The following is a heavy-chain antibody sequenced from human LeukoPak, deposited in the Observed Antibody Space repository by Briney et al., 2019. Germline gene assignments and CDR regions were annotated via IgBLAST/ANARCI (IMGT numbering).Heavy chain of an antibody. CDR3: ARVKYYDILTGSKESYYFDY. Sequence: SETLSLTCTVSGGSISSSSYYWSWIRQPPGKGLEWIGYIYYSGSTNYNPSLKSRVTISVDMSKNQFSLKLSSVTAADTAVYYCARVKYYDILTGSKESYYFDYWGQGTLVTVSS. CDR2: IYYSGST. D-gene: IGHD3-9*01. J-gene: IGHJ4*02. V-gene: IGHV4-61*01. CDR1: GGSISSSSYY.